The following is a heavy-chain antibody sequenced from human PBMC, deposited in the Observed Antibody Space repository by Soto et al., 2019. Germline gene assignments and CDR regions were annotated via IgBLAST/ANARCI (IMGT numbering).Heavy chain of an antibody. Sequence: ASVKVSCKASAYTFTDYYIHWVRQAPGQGLEWMGWINPNSGGSYFAQKFLGRVTMTRDTSITTAYMELSRSRSDDTAVYYCARALPEIRMMEGGSFDPWGQGXVVTVSS. CDR3: ARALPEIRMMEGGSFDP. V-gene: IGHV1-2*02. CDR1: AYTFTDYY. D-gene: IGHD1-1*01. CDR2: INPNSGGS. J-gene: IGHJ5*02.